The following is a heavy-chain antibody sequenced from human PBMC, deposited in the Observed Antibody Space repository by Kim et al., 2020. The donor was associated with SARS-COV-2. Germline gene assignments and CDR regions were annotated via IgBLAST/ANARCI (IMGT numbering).Heavy chain of an antibody. CDR1: GGSVSSGSYY. D-gene: IGHD3-10*01. CDR2: IYYSGST. Sequence: SETLSLTCTVSGGSVSSGSYYWSWIRQPPGKGLEWIGYIYYSGSTNYNPSLKSRVTISVDTSKNQFSLKLSSVTAADTAVYYCARSLLWFGESYYFDYWGQGTLVTVSS. V-gene: IGHV4-61*01. J-gene: IGHJ4*02. CDR3: ARSLLWFGESYYFDY.